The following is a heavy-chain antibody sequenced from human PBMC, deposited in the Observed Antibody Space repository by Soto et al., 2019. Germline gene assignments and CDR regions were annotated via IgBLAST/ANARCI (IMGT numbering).Heavy chain of an antibody. J-gene: IGHJ6*02. V-gene: IGHV4-4*07. Sequence: QVHLQESGPGLVKPSGTLSLICTVSGNSMFNYYWSWIRQPAGKGLEWIGRVYTDGTAIYNPSLTSRLTVSVDMSKNQFSLNVNSVTAADTAVYYCAKGGFVDGDYMNHVMDVWGQGATVIVS. CDR2: VYTDGTA. CDR3: AKGGFVDGDYMNHVMDV. D-gene: IGHD4-17*01. CDR1: GNSMFNYY.